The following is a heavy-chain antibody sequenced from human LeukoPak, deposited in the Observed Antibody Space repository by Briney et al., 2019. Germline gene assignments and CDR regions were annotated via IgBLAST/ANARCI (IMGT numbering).Heavy chain of an antibody. V-gene: IGHV3-48*01. CDR2: ISSSSSTI. CDR3: ARDPGLSGYYFDY. D-gene: IGHD5-12*01. J-gene: IGHJ4*02. Sequence: GGSLRLSCAASGFSFNTYSMNWVRQAPGKGLEWGSYISSSSSTIYYADSVKGRFTISRDNAENSVYLQMNSLRAEDTAVYYCARDPGLSGYYFDYWGQGTLVTVSS. CDR1: GFSFNTYS.